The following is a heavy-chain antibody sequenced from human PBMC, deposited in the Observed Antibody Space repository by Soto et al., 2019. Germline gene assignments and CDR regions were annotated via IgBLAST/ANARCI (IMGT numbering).Heavy chain of an antibody. Sequence: QVQLVQSGTEVKKPGSSVKVSCKASGGTFSSYAISWVRQASGQGLEWMGGIIPIFGTTNYAQRFQGRVSITADESTSTTYMELSSLRSEDTAVYYCAGSYKYGSGTFDAFDIWGQGTLVTVSS. CDR3: AGSYKYGSGTFDAFDI. CDR2: IIPIFGTT. V-gene: IGHV1-69*01. J-gene: IGHJ3*02. CDR1: GGTFSSYA. D-gene: IGHD3-10*01.